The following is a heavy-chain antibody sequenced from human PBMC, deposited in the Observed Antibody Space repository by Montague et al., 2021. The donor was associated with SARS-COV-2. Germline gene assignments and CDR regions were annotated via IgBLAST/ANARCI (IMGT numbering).Heavy chain of an antibody. CDR2: INHSGST. V-gene: IGHV4-34*01. CDR1: GGSFSGYY. CDR3: ARGAPTITMIVVVFTGAGWYFDL. J-gene: IGHJ2*01. D-gene: IGHD3-22*01. Sequence: SETLSLTCAVHGGSFSGYYWSWIRQPPGKGLEWIREINHSGSTNYNPSLKSRVSISVDTSKNQFSLKLSSVTAADTAVYYCARGAPTITMIVVVFTGAGWYFDLWGRGTLVTVSS.